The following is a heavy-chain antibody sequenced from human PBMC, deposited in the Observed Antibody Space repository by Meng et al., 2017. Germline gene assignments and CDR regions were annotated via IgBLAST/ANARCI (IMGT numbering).Heavy chain of an antibody. V-gene: IGHV3-33*01. CDR2: ICYDGSNK. CDR1: GFTFSSYG. CDR3: ARGLTAMDESDFDY. J-gene: IGHJ4*02. D-gene: IGHD5-18*01. Sequence: GESLKISCAASGFTFSSYGMHWVRQAPGKGLEWVAVICYDGSNKYYADSVKGRFTISRDNSKNTLYLQMNSLRAEDTAVYYCARGLTAMDESDFDYWGQGTLVTVSS.